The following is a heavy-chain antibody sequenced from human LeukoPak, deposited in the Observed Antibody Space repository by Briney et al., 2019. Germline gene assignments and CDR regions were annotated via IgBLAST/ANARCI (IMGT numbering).Heavy chain of an antibody. J-gene: IGHJ6*02. Sequence: GGSLRLSCAASGFTFSNYAMSWVRQAPGKGLEWVSAISGSGGSTYYAESVKGRFTISRDNSKNTLYLQMNSLRAEDTAVYYCAKDPWYYYDSSGYYRDYYYGMDVWGQGTTVTVSS. D-gene: IGHD3-22*01. CDR3: AKDPWYYYDSSGYYRDYYYGMDV. CDR1: GFTFSNYA. V-gene: IGHV3-23*01. CDR2: ISGSGGST.